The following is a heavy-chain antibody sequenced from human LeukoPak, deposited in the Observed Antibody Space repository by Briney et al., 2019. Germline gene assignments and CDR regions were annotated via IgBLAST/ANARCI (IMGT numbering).Heavy chain of an antibody. J-gene: IGHJ4*02. V-gene: IGHV4-39*07. Sequence: SETLSLTCTVSGGSISSSSYYWGWIRQPPGKGLEWIGSIYYSGSTYYNPSLKSRVTISVDTSKNQFSLKLSSVTAADTAVYXXASRFDYGDYDSLYYFDYWGQGTLVTVSS. CDR2: IYYSGST. D-gene: IGHD4-17*01. CDR1: GGSISSSSYY. CDR3: ASRFDYGDYDSLYYFDY.